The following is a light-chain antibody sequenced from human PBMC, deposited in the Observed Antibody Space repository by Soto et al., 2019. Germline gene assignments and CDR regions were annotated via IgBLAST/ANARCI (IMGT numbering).Light chain of an antibody. V-gene: IGKV1-6*01. CDR3: QQFYNYPRT. CDR1: QGIRND. CDR2: AAS. Sequence: AIQMTQSPSSLSASVGDRVTITCRASQGIRNDLGWYQQKPGKAPKLLIYAASSLQSGVPSRFSGSGSGTDFTLTISSLQPEDFGTYYCQQFYNYPRTFGQGTKVDIK. J-gene: IGKJ1*01.